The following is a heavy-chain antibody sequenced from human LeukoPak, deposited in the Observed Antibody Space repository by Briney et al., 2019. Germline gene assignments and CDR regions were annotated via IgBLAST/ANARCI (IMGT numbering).Heavy chain of an antibody. D-gene: IGHD4-17*01. CDR1: GFTFSSYW. V-gene: IGHV3-7*04. CDR3: ATDNDGALDN. Sequence: GGSLRLSCAASGFTFSSYWMGWVRQAPGKGPEWVANIRQDGKQKYYVDSVKGRFTISRDNAKNSLYQQMDSLRAEDTAVYYCATDNDGALDNWGQGTLVTVSS. J-gene: IGHJ4*02. CDR2: IRQDGKQK.